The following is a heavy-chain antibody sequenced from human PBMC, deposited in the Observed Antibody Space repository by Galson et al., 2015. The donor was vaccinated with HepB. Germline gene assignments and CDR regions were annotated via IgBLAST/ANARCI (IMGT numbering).Heavy chain of an antibody. J-gene: IGHJ6*02. V-gene: IGHV3-33*06. D-gene: IGHD3-10*01. CDR1: GFTFSSYG. CDR3: AKDRLLWFGELSRRYYYYGMDV. CDR2: IWYDGSNK. Sequence: SLRLSCAASGFTFSSYGMHWVRQAPGKGLEWVAVIWYDGSNKYYADSVKGRFAISRDNSKNTLYLQMNSLRAEDTAVYYCAKDRLLWFGELSRRYYYYGMDVWGQGTTVTVSS.